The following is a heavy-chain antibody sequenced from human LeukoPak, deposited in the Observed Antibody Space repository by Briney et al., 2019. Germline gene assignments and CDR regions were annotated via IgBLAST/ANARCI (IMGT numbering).Heavy chain of an antibody. CDR1: GFTFSNYG. CDR2: IRYDGSNK. Sequence: PGGSLRLSCAASGFTFSNYGMHWVRQAPGKGLEWVAFIRYDGSNKYYADSVTGRFTISRDNSKNTLYLQMKSLRAEDTAVYYCAKDFNSGSYYSRYFDYWGQGTLVTVSS. V-gene: IGHV3-30*02. D-gene: IGHD3-10*01. J-gene: IGHJ4*02. CDR3: AKDFNSGSYYSRYFDY.